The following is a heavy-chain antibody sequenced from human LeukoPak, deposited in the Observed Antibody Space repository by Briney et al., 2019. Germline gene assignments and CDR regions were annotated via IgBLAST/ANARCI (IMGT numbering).Heavy chain of an antibody. CDR3: ARNVVVPAAMGD. J-gene: IGHJ4*02. Sequence: PSETLSLTCTVSGYSISSGYYWGWIRQPPGKGLEWIGSIYHSGSTYYNPSLKSRVTISVDTSKNQFSLKLSSVTAADTAVYCCARNVVVPAAMGDWGQGTLVTVSS. V-gene: IGHV4-38-2*02. CDR1: GYSISSGYY. CDR2: IYHSGST. D-gene: IGHD2-2*01.